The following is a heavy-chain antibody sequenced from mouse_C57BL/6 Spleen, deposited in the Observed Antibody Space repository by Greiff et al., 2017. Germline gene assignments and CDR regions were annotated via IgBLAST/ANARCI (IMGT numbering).Heavy chain of an antibody. D-gene: IGHD2-1*01. CDR3: TSSYSTYAMDY. Sequence: VQVVESGEGLVKPGGSLKLSCAASGFTFSSYAMSWVRQTPEKRLEWVAYISIGGDYIYYADTVKGRFTISRDNARNTRYLQMSSLKSEDTAMYYCTSSYSTYAMDYWGQGTSVTVSS. CDR2: ISIGGDYI. V-gene: IGHV5-9-1*02. J-gene: IGHJ4*01. CDR1: GFTFSSYA.